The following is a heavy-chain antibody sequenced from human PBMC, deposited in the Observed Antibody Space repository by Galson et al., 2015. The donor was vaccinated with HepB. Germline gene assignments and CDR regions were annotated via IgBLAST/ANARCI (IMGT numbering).Heavy chain of an antibody. J-gene: IGHJ4*02. CDR2: ISSSSSYT. V-gene: IGHV3-11*06. D-gene: IGHD3-10*01. Sequence: SLRLSCAASGFTFSSYSMSWIRQAPGKGLEWVSYISSSSSYTNYADSVKGRFTISRDNAKNSLYLQMNSLRAEDTAVYYCARSITMVRGVITHFDYWGQGTLVTVSS. CDR1: GFTFSSYS. CDR3: ARSITMVRGVITHFDY.